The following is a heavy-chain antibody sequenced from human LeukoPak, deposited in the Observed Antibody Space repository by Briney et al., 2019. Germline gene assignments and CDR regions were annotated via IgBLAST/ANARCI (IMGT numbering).Heavy chain of an antibody. CDR2: ISGSGGST. V-gene: IGHV3-23*01. CDR3: AKDSIAAAGTEAFDI. CDR1: GFTFSSYA. Sequence: GESLKISCAASGFTFSSYAMSWVRQAPGKGLEWVSAISGSGGSTYYADSVKGRFTISRDNSKNTLYLQMNSLRAEDTAVYYCAKDSIAAAGTEAFDIWGQGTMVTVSS. D-gene: IGHD6-13*01. J-gene: IGHJ3*02.